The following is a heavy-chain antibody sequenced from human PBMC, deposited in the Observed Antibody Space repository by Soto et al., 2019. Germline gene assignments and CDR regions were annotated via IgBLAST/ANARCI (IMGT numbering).Heavy chain of an antibody. J-gene: IGHJ4*02. V-gene: IGHV4-31*03. Sequence: QVQLQESGPGLVKPSQTLSLTCTVSGGSIRSGGYYWSWIRQHPGKGLEWIGHIYYSGSTNYNPSLKSRVIISVDTSKNQFSLKLSSVTAADTAVYYCARARIGGNTAMDYWGQGTLVTVSS. D-gene: IGHD5-18*01. CDR2: IYYSGST. CDR1: GGSIRSGGYY. CDR3: ARARIGGNTAMDY.